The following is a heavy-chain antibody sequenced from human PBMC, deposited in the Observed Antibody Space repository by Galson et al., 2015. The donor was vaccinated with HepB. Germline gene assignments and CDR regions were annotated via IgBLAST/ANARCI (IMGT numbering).Heavy chain of an antibody. CDR2: ISYDGSNK. V-gene: IGHV3-30*18. Sequence: SLRLSCAASGFTFSSYGMHWVRQAPGKGLEWVAVISYDGSNKYYADSVKGRFTISRDNSKNTLYLQMNSLRAEDTAAYYCAKDRRGLTIFGSEFDYWGQGTLVTVSS. CDR1: GFTFSSYG. CDR3: AKDRRGLTIFGSEFDY. J-gene: IGHJ4*02. D-gene: IGHD3-3*01.